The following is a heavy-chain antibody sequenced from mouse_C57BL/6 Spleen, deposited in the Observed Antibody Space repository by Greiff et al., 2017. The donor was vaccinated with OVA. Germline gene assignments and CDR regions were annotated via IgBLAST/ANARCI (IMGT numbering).Heavy chain of an antibody. D-gene: IGHD2-5*01. CDR1: GYTFTSYG. CDR3: ARLNYSNHYYAMDY. J-gene: IGHJ4*01. CDR2: IYPRSGNT. V-gene: IGHV1-81*01. Sequence: QVQLQQSGAELARPGASVKLSCKASGYTFTSYGISWVKQRTGQGLEWIGEIYPRSGNTYYNEKFKGKATLTADKSSSTAYMELRSLTSDDAAVYFCARLNYSNHYYAMDYWGQGTSVTVSS.